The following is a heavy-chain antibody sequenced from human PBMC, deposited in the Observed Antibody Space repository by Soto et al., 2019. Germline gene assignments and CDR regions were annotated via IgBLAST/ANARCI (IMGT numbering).Heavy chain of an antibody. V-gene: IGHV2-5*02. CDR1: GFSLSTSGVS. CDR2: TYWDDDK. D-gene: IGHD2-15*01. CDR3: AHRRGRIGTSSERYYWYYEL. Sequence: QITLKESGPALVKPTQTLTLTCTFSGFSLSTSGVSVGWIRQPPGKALEWLALTYWDDDKRYSPSLKDRLTITKDTSKNLGVLTSTNMDPVDTATYFCAHRRGRIGTSSERYYWYYELWVRGSLVTVFS. J-gene: IGHJ2*01.